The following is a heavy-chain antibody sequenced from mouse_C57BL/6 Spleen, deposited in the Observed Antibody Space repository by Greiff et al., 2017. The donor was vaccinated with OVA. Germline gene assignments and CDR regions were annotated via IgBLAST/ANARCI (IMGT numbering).Heavy chain of an antibody. Sequence: VQLQQSGPELVKPGASVKISCKAFGYSFTDYNMNWVKQSNGKSLEWIGVINPNYGTTSYNQKFKGKATLTVDQSSSTAYMQLNSLTSEDSAVYYCHYYGSSYDYAMDYWGQGTSVTVSS. D-gene: IGHD1-1*01. CDR1: GYSFTDYN. CDR2: INPNYGTT. V-gene: IGHV1-39*01. CDR3: HYYGSSYDYAMDY. J-gene: IGHJ4*01.